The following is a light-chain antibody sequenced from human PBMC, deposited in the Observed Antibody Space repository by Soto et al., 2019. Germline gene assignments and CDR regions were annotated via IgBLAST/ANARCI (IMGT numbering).Light chain of an antibody. CDR2: RAS. CDR3: QRTSSIPWT. CDR1: QNIVNY. J-gene: IGKJ4*02. Sequence: DIQMTQSPSSLSGSVGDRVTISCRASQNIVNYLHWYQRKPGTAPRLVISRASTVRSGVPPRFRGSGSGREFTLTIGSLRPEEIGTYFCQRTSSIPWTFGARTRVEI. V-gene: IGKV1-39*01.